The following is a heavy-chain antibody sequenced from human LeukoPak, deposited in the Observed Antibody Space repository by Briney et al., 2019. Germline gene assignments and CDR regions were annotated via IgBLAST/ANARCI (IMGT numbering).Heavy chain of an antibody. CDR2: ISGSSSYT. CDR3: ARVTLYAESALDY. D-gene: IGHD4-17*01. CDR1: GLTFSDYY. J-gene: IGHJ4*02. V-gene: IGHV3-11*06. Sequence: SGGSLRLSCAASGLTFSDYYMSWIRQAPGKGLEWVSYISGSSSYTIYADSVKGRFTISRDNAKNSLYLQMNSLRAEDTAVYYCARVTLYAESALDYWGQGTLVTVSS.